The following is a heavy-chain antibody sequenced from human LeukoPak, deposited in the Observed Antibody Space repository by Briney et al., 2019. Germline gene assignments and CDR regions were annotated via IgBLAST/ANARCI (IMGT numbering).Heavy chain of an antibody. D-gene: IGHD3/OR15-3a*01. J-gene: IGHJ6*03. Sequence: PSEALSLTCTVSGGSISSYYRSWIRQPPGKGLEWIGYIYYSGSTNYNPSLKSRVTISVDTSKNQFSLKLSSVTAADTAVYYCARVGRTGYYYYYMDVWGKGTTVTVSS. CDR3: ARVGRTGYYYYYMDV. CDR2: IYYSGST. V-gene: IGHV4-59*01. CDR1: GGSISSYY.